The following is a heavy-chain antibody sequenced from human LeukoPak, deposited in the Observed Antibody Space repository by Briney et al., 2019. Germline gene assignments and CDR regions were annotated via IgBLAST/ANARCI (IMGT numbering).Heavy chain of an antibody. CDR3: ARTPPYYYGSGSYGDY. Sequence: ASVKVSCKASGGTFSSYAISWVRQAPGQGLEWVGGIIPIFGTANYAQKFQGRVTITADESTSTAYMELSSLRSEDTAVYYCARTPPYYYGSGSYGDYWGQGTLVTVSS. J-gene: IGHJ4*02. V-gene: IGHV1-69*13. CDR2: IIPIFGTA. D-gene: IGHD3-10*01. CDR1: GGTFSSYA.